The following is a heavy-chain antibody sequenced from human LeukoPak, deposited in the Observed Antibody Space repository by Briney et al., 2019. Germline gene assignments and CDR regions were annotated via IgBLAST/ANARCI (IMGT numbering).Heavy chain of an antibody. CDR2: IGSSGTTI. V-gene: IGHV3-48*03. D-gene: IGHD6-19*01. CDR1: GFPFSIYE. CDR3: ALLAVASDFDY. Sequence: GGSLRLSCAVSGFPFSIYEMNWVRQAPGKWLEWVSNIGSSGTTIYYAGSVEGRSSISRDNAKNSLYLQMSSLRVEDTAVYYCALLAVASDFDYWGQGALVTVSS. J-gene: IGHJ4*02.